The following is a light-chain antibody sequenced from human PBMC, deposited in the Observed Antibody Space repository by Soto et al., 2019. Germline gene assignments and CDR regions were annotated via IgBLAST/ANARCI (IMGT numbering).Light chain of an antibody. CDR3: CSYAGIYSFV. V-gene: IGLV2-11*01. Sequence: QSALTQPRSVSGSPGESVTISCTGTSSDVGGHDYVSWYQQHPGNAPKLMIYDVTKRPTGVPDRFSGSKSGNTASLTISGLQAEDDADYYCCSYAGIYSFVFGTGTKLAVL. J-gene: IGLJ1*01. CDR2: DVT. CDR1: SSDVGGHDY.